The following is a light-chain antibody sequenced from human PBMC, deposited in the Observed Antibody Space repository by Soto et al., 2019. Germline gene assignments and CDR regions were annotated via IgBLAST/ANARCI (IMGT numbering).Light chain of an antibody. CDR3: SSSAGRDTVV. J-gene: IGLJ1*01. CDR1: SSDIGDTHY. CDR2: EVS. Sequence: QSVLAHPPSASFSPGHSVTVSCTGTSSDIGDTHYVSWYQQHPGKAPKLMVYEVSKRPSGVPDRFSGSKSGNTASLTVSGLLAEDEGDYYCSSSAGRDTVVFGSGPKVPVL. V-gene: IGLV2-8*01.